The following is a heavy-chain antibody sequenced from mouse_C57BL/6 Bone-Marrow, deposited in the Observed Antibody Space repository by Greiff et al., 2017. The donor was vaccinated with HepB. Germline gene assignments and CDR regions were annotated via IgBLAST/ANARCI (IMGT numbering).Heavy chain of an antibody. V-gene: IGHV1-59*01. CDR1: GYTFTSYW. Sequence: VQLQQPGAELVRPGTSVKLSCKASGYTFTSYWMHWVKQRPGQGLEWIGVIDPSDSYTNYNQKFKGKATLTVDTSSSTAYMQLSSLTSEDSAVYYCARSDYYYGSSVDYWGEGTTLTVSS. CDR2: IDPSDSYT. CDR3: ARSDYYYGSSVDY. J-gene: IGHJ2*01. D-gene: IGHD1-1*01.